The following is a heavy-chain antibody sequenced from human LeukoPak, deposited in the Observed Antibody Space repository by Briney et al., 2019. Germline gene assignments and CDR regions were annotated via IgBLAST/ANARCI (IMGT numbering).Heavy chain of an antibody. J-gene: IGHJ4*02. Sequence: SETLSLTCTVSGGSISSSSYYWGWIRQPPGKGLEWIGSIYYSGSTYYNPSLKSRVTISVDTSKNQFSLKLSSVTAADTAVYYCARLVAARWGYWGQGTLVTVSS. V-gene: IGHV4-39*01. CDR1: GGSISSSSYY. D-gene: IGHD6-6*01. CDR3: ARLVAARWGY. CDR2: IYYSGST.